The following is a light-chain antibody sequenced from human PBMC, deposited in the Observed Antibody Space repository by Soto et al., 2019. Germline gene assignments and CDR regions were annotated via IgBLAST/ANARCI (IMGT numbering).Light chain of an antibody. CDR3: SSFTTTNTYV. V-gene: IGLV2-18*02. J-gene: IGLJ1*01. CDR1: SSDVGSYNR. CDR2: DVT. Sequence: QSALTQPASVSGSPGHSVAISCTGTSSDVGSYNRVSWYQQPPDSAPKLIIYDVTNRPSGVPDRFSGSKSGNAASLNISGLQAEDEADYYCSSFTTTNTYVFGSGTKVTVL.